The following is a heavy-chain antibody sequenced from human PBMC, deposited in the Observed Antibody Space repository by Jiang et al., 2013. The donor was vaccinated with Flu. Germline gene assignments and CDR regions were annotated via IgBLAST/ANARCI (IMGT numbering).Heavy chain of an antibody. J-gene: IGHJ4*02. D-gene: IGHD5-18*01. CDR1: GGSISSGSYY. CDR3: ARDLSYGFVDY. V-gene: IGHV4-61*02. Sequence: GLVKPSQTLSLTCTVSGGSISSGSYYWSWIRQPAGKGLEWIGRIYTSGSTNYNPSLKSRVTISVDTSKNQFSLKLSSVTAADTAVYYCARDLSYGFVDYWGQGTLVTVSS. CDR2: IYTSGST.